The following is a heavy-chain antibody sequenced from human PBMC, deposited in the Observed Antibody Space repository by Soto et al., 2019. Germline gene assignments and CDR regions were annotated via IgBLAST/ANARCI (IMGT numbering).Heavy chain of an antibody. Sequence: QVQLQESGPGLMKPSGTLSLTCAVSGASITSPYWWSWVRQAPGRGLEWIGEVYQSGSTHYNPSLKGRVTLSVDKSKNEFSLKLNFVTAADTAVYYCASLTEIEVPTPPTLHYYYGMDVWGQGTMVTVSS. V-gene: IGHV4-4*02. CDR1: GASITSPYW. D-gene: IGHD2-21*02. CDR2: VYQSGST. CDR3: ASLTEIEVPTPPTLHYYYGMDV. J-gene: IGHJ6*02.